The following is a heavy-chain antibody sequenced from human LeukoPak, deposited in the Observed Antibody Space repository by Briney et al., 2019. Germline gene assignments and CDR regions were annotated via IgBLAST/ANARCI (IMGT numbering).Heavy chain of an antibody. Sequence: PGQSLRLSCAVSGFTFSSYAMHWVRQAPGKGLEWVTLISSDGSNEYYADSVKGRFTISRDNSKNTLYLQMNSLRAEDTAVYYCARGGRYYDSSPLGYWGQGTLVTVSS. CDR2: ISSDGSNE. D-gene: IGHD3-22*01. J-gene: IGHJ4*02. V-gene: IGHV3-30-3*01. CDR3: ARGGRYYDSSPLGY. CDR1: GFTFSSYA.